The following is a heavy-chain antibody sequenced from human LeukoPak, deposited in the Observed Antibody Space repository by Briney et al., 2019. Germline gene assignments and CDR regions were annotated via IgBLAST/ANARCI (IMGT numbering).Heavy chain of an antibody. CDR1: GGSISSYY. V-gene: IGHV4-59*01. CDR2: IYYSGST. J-gene: IGHJ6*02. CDR3: ARVPGYSSSWYVSGYYGMDV. Sequence: SETLSLTCTVSGGSISSYYWSWIRQPPGKGLEWIGYIYYSGSTNYNPSPKSRVTISVDTSKNQFSLKLSSVTAADTAVYYCARVPGYSSSWYVSGYYGMDVWGQGTTVTVSS. D-gene: IGHD6-13*01.